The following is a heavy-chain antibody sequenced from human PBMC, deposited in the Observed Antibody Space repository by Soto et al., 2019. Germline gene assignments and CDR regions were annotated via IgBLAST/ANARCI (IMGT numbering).Heavy chain of an antibody. V-gene: IGHV3-53*01. CDR3: ARTSYYDPSVGDAFDI. CDR2: IYSGSST. D-gene: IGHD1-26*01. CDR1: GFTVSSNY. Sequence: PGGSPRLSCAASGFTVSSNYMSWVRQAPGKGLEWVSVIYSGSSTYYADSVKGRFTISRDNSKNTLYLQMNSLRAEDTAVYYCARTSYYDPSVGDAFDIWGQGTMVTVSS. J-gene: IGHJ3*02.